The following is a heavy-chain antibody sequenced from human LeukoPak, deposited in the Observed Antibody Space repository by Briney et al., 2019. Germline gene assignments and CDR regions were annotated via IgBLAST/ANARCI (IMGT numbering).Heavy chain of an antibody. CDR1: GGSISGGDYY. J-gene: IGHJ5*02. V-gene: IGHV4-30-4*08. Sequence: SETLSLTCTVSGGSISGGDYYWRWIRQPPGTGLEWIGYIYYSGSTYYNPSLKSRVTISVDTSKNQFSLKLSSVTAADTAVYYCARHFRYFWRGTESPRFDPWGRGTLVTVSS. CDR2: IYYSGST. CDR3: ARHFRYFWRGTESPRFDP. D-gene: IGHD3-3*01.